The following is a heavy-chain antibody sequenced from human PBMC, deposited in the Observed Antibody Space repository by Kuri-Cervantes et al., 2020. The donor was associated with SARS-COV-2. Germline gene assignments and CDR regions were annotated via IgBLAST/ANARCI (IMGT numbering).Heavy chain of an antibody. CDR1: GFIFDDHG. Sequence: LSLTCAASGFIFDDHGMSWVRQLPGKGLEWVSGINWNGGSTGYADSVEGRFTISRDNAKNALFLQMNSLRAEDTAFYYCARDLGIAGSADWFDPWGQGTLVTVSS. CDR3: ARDLGIAGSADWFDP. J-gene: IGHJ5*02. V-gene: IGHV3-20*04. CDR2: INWNGGST. D-gene: IGHD2-2*01.